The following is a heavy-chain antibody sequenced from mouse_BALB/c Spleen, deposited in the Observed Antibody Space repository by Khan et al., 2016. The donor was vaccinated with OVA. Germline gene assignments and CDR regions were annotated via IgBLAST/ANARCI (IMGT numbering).Heavy chain of an antibody. D-gene: IGHD1-1*01. CDR1: GFSLTSCG. J-gene: IGHJ4*01. V-gene: IGHV2-3*01. CDR3: AKFTPDYYSMDY. Sequence: QVQLKESGPGLVAPSQSLSITCTVSGFSLTSCGVNWVRQPPGKGLEWLGVIWGDGSTNYHSTLKSRLIISKDNSKRQVFLTLNSLQPDDTATYYCAKFTPDYYSMDYWGQGTSVTVSS. CDR2: IWGDGST.